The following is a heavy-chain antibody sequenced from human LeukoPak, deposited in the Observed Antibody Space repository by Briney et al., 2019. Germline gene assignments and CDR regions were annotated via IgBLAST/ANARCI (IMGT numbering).Heavy chain of an antibody. D-gene: IGHD3-10*01. CDR3: AKDRGVVRGVDY. CDR2: TWYYGSSE. J-gene: IGHJ4*02. V-gene: IGHV3-33*06. Sequence: GGSLRLSCAASGFTFSAHGMHWVRQAPGKGLEWVALTWYYGSSEYYAASVKGRLTISRDNSKNTLYLQMNSLRAEDTAVYYCAKDRGVVRGVDYWGQGTLVTVSS. CDR1: GFTFSAHG.